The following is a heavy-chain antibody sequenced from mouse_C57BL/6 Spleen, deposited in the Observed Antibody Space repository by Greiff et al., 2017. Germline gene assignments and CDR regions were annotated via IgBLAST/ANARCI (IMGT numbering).Heavy chain of an antibody. D-gene: IGHD3-2*02. J-gene: IGHJ4*01. CDR2: INPSSGYT. Sequence: VQLQESGAELARPGASVKMSCKASGYTFTSYTMHWVKQRPGQGLEWIGYINPSSGYTKYNQKFKDKATLTAGKSSSTAYMQLSSLTSEDSAVYYCARAGAQATFAMDYWGQGTAVTVTS. CDR3: ARAGAQATFAMDY. CDR1: GYTFTSYT. V-gene: IGHV1-4*01.